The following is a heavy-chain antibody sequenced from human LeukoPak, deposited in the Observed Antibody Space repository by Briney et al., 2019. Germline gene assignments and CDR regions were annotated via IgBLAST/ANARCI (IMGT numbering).Heavy chain of an antibody. Sequence: GEALKISWKGSGYSFTSYWIGWVRQMPGEGLEWIGIIYPGDSDTRYSPSFQGQVTISADKSISTAYLQWSSPKTSDTAMYYCGLNYFGTFDYWGQGTLVTVSS. CDR1: GYSFTSYW. CDR3: GLNYFGTFDY. D-gene: IGHD3-10*01. CDR2: IYPGDSDT. V-gene: IGHV5-51*01. J-gene: IGHJ4*02.